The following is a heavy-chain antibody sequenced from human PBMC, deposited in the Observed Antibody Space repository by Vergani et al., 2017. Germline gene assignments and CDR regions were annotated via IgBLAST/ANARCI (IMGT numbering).Heavy chain of an antibody. CDR2: ISSDGSSI. J-gene: IGHJ4*02. CDR3: ARAKGDLWSGYWWGPNDY. Sequence: VQLVESGGGLVQPGGSLRLSCAASGFTFSDYYMTWIRQAPGKGLEWVSYISSDGSSIYYADSVKGRFTISRDNAKNSLYLQINSLRAEDTAVYYCARAKGDLWSGYWWGPNDYWGQGTLVTVSS. CDR1: GFTFSDYY. D-gene: IGHD3-3*01. V-gene: IGHV3-11*01.